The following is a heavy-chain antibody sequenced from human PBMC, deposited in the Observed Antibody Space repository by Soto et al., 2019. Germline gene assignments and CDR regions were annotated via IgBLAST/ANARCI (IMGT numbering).Heavy chain of an antibody. D-gene: IGHD3-10*01. V-gene: IGHV3-30*18. CDR2: ISYDGSNK. CDR3: AKANTILWFGNPADY. CDR1: GFTFSSYG. Sequence: GGSLRLSCAASGFTFSSYGMHWVRQAPGKGLEWVAVISYDGSNKYYADSVKGRFTISRDNSKNTLYLQMNSLRAEDTAVYYCAKANTILWFGNPADYWGQGTLVTVSS. J-gene: IGHJ4*02.